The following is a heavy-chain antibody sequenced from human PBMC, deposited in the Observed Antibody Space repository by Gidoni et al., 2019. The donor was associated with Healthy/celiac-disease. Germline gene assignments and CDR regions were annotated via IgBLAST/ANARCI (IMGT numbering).Heavy chain of an antibody. Sequence: QVQLVQSGAEVKKPGASVKVSCKASGYTFTSHYMHWVRQAPGQGLEWMGIINPSGGSTSYAQRFQGRVTMTRDTSTSTVCMELSSLGSEDTAVYYCARDDSGYEKTWIQLWYGLDYWGQGTLVTVS. CDR2: INPSGGST. D-gene: IGHD5-18*01. V-gene: IGHV1-46*01. J-gene: IGHJ4*02. CDR1: GYTFTSHY. CDR3: ARDDSGYEKTWIQLWYGLDY.